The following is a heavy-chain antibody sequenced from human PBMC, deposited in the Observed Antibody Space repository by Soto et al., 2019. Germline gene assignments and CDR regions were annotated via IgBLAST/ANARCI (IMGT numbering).Heavy chain of an antibody. CDR1: GYTFIGYG. CDR2: ISGYNGDT. J-gene: IGHJ6*02. V-gene: IGHV1-18*04. D-gene: IGHD1-26*01. Sequence: GASVKVSCKASGYTFIGYGISWVRQAPGQGLEWMGWISGYNGDTRYAQNFQGRVTMTTDASTSTAYMDLRTLRSDDTAVYYCARESGSAATYYFYYAMDVWGQGTTVTVSS. CDR3: ARESGSAATYYFYYAMDV.